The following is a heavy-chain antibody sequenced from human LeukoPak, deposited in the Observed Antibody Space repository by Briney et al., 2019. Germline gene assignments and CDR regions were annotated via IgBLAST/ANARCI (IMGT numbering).Heavy chain of an antibody. CDR3: ARDLVNTYGMDV. J-gene: IGHJ6*02. Sequence: SETLFLTCTVSGGSISSYYWSWIRQPPGQALHWIGYIYYSGSTNYNPSLKSRVTISVDTSKNQFSLKLSSVTAADTAVYYCARDLVNTYGMDVWGQGTTVTVSS. D-gene: IGHD3-16*02. CDR1: GGSISSYY. V-gene: IGHV4-59*01. CDR2: IYYSGST.